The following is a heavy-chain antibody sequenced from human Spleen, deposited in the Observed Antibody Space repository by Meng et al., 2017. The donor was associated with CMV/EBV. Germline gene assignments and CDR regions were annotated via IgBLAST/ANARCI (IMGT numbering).Heavy chain of an antibody. CDR1: GYTFTNYD. CDR2: INPNSGGT. V-gene: IGHV1-2*02. Sequence: ASVQVSCKASGYTFTNYDINWVRQAPGQGLEWMGWINPNSGGTNYAQKFQGRVTMTRDTSISTAYMELSRLRSDDTAVYYCARDDREGIAVAGTWDGGSYDYYGMDVWGQGTTVTVSS. J-gene: IGHJ6*02. D-gene: IGHD6-19*01. CDR3: ARDDREGIAVAGTWDGGSYDYYGMDV.